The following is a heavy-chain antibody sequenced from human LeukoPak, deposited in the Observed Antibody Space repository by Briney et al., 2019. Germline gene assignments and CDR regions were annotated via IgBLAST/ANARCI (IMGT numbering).Heavy chain of an antibody. J-gene: IGHJ4*02. CDR3: SSVVVAATIDY. CDR2: IKSKTDGGTT. Sequence: PGGSLRLSCAASGFTFSDYYMSWIRQAPGKGLEWVGRIKSKTDGGTTDYAAPVKGRFTLSRDDSKNTLYPQMNSLKTEDTAVYYCSSVVVAATIDYWGQGTLVTVSS. D-gene: IGHD2-15*01. V-gene: IGHV3-15*01. CDR1: GFTFSDYY.